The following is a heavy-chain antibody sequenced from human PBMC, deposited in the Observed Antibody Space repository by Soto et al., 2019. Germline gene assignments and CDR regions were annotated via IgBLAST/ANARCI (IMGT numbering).Heavy chain of an antibody. J-gene: IGHJ6*04. CDR2: INHSGST. CDR1: GGSFSGYY. D-gene: IGHD3-10*01. Sequence: PSETLSLTCSVYGGSFSGYYWSWIRQPPGKGLEWIGEINHSGSTNYNPSLKSRVTISVDTSKNQFSLKLSSVTAADTAVYYCARGMVGGVINTRHVYGMDVGGKGTTVTVSS. CDR3: ARGMVGGVINTRHVYGMDV. V-gene: IGHV4-34*01.